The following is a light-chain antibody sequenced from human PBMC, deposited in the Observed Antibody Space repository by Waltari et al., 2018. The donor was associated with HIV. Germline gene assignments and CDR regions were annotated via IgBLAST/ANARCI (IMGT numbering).Light chain of an antibody. Sequence: DIVMTQSPDSLAVSLGERATINCKYSQSVLYSSNNKNYLAWYQKKPGQHPKLLIYWASTRESGVPDRFSGSGSGTDFTLTISSLQAEDVAVYYCQQYYSTPLTFGQGTRLEIK. J-gene: IGKJ5*01. CDR3: QQYYSTPLT. CDR2: WAS. CDR1: QSVLYSSNNKNY. V-gene: IGKV4-1*01.